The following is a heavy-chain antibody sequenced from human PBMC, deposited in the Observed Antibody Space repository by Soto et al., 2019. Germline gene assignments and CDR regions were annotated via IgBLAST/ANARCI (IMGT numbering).Heavy chain of an antibody. Sequence: QVHLVESGGGVVQPGTSLRVSCVGSGFTFRSYVIHWVRQPPGKGLEWVARTSYDGSDKYYDDSVRGRFTISRDNSRNTVDLQMDSLRLEHTALYYCARWGTTGGLDVWGQGTLVSVSS. CDR3: ARWGTTGGLDV. CDR1: GFTFRSYV. D-gene: IGHD3-16*01. CDR2: TSYDGSDK. V-gene: IGHV3-30*19. J-gene: IGHJ1*01.